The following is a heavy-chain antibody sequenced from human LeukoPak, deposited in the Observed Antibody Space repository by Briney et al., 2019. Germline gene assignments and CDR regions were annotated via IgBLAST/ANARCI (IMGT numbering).Heavy chain of an antibody. V-gene: IGHV3-23*01. D-gene: IGHD6-13*01. CDR3: AKDLVSDRAAAASGYYYYYGMDV. Sequence: GGSLRLSCAASGFTFSSYAMSWVRQAPGKGLEGVSAISGSGGSTYYADPVKGRFTISRDNSKNTLYLQMSSLRAEDTAVYYCAKDLVSDRAAAASGYYYYYGMDVWGQGTTVTVSS. CDR1: GFTFSSYA. CDR2: ISGSGGST. J-gene: IGHJ6*02.